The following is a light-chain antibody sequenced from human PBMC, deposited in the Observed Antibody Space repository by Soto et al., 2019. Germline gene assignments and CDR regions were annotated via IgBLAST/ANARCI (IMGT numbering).Light chain of an antibody. J-gene: IGKJ2*01. CDR2: WAS. Sequence: DIVMTQSPDSLAVSLGEGATIDCKSSQSLLYGGNDRNYLAWYQHKPGQSPKLIMYWASTREAGVPDRFSGSGSGTHFTLTISSLQAEDVAVYYCQQYYTTPQTFGQGTKLEIK. CDR3: QQYYTTPQT. V-gene: IGKV4-1*01. CDR1: QSLLYGGNDRNY.